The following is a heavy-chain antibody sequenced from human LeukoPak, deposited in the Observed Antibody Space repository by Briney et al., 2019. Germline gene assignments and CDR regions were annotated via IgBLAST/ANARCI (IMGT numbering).Heavy chain of an antibody. CDR1: GYTFTSYG. D-gene: IGHD3-22*01. Sequence: GASVKVSCKASGYTFTSYGISWVRQAPGQGLEWMGWISAYNGNTNYAQKFQGRVTITRDTSASTAYMELSSLRSEDTAVYYCAREDGYYYDSSGYRYWGQGTLVTVSS. J-gene: IGHJ4*02. V-gene: IGHV1-18*01. CDR3: AREDGYYYDSSGYRY. CDR2: ISAYNGNT.